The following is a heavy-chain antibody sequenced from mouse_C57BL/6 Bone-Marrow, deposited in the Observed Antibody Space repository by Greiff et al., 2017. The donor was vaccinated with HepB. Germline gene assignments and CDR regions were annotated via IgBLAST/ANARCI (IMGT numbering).Heavy chain of an antibody. V-gene: IGHV1-7*01. CDR3: ARGGAMAGRAMDY. Sequence: VQLQQSGAELAKPGASVKLSCKASGYTFTSYWMHWVKQRPGQGLEWIGYINPSSGYTKYNQKFKYKATLTADKSSSTAYMQLSSLTYEDSAVYYCARGGAMAGRAMDYWGQGTSVTVSS. J-gene: IGHJ4*01. D-gene: IGHD4-1*01. CDR2: INPSSGYT. CDR1: GYTFTSYW.